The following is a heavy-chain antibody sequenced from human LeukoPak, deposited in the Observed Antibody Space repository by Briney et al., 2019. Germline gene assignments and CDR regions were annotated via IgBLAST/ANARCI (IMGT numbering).Heavy chain of an antibody. CDR3: ARSLMVRGVYAFDV. V-gene: IGHV4-38-2*02. Sequence: SETLSLTCTVSGYSISSGYYWGWVRQPPGKGLEWIGSIYHSGITYYNPSLKSRVTISVDTSKNQFSLKLSSVTAADTAVYYCARSLMVRGVYAFDVWGQGTMVTVSS. CDR1: GYSISSGYY. D-gene: IGHD3-10*01. CDR2: IYHSGIT. J-gene: IGHJ3*01.